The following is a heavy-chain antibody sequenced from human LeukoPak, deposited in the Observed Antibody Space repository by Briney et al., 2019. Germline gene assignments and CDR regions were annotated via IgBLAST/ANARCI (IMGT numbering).Heavy chain of an antibody. J-gene: IGHJ4*02. CDR2: ISSNGGST. CDR1: GFTFSSYA. CDR3: ATYDYGGKGLFDY. D-gene: IGHD4-23*01. V-gene: IGHV3-64*01. Sequence: GRSLRLSCAASGFTFSSYAMHWVRQAPGKGLEYVSAISSNGGSTYYANSVKGRFTISRDNSKNTLYLQMGSLRAEDMAVYYCATYDYGGKGLFDYWGQGTLVTVSS.